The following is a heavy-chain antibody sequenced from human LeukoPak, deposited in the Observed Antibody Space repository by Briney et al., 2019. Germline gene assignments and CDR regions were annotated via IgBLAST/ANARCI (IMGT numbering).Heavy chain of an antibody. V-gene: IGHV3-15*01. D-gene: IGHD3-10*01. CDR1: GFTFSDDW. CDR3: TTVTMVRDYDY. Sequence: GGSLGLSCAASGFTFSDDWMSWVRQAPGKGLEWVGRIKSKRDGGAADYAAPVKGRFTISRDDSKNRLYLEMNSLKIEDTAVYYCTTVTMVRDYDYWGQGTLVTVSS. CDR2: IKSKRDGGAA. J-gene: IGHJ4*02.